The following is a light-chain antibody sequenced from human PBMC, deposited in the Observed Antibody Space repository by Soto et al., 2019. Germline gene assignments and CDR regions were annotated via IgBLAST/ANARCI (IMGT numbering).Light chain of an antibody. J-gene: IGKJ2*01. CDR2: GAS. CDR3: QQYNNWPPF. V-gene: IGKV3-15*01. CDR1: QSVSSN. Sequence: IVMTQSPATLSVSPGERATLSCRASQSVSSNLAWYQQKPGQAPRLLIYGASTRATGIPDRFSGSGSGTEFTLTISSLHSEDFAVYHCQQYNNWPPFFGQGTKLEIK.